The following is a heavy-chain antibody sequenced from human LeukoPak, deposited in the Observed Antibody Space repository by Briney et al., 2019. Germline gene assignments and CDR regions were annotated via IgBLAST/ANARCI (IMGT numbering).Heavy chain of an antibody. V-gene: IGHV4-38-2*02. CDR2: IYHSGST. D-gene: IGHD6-13*01. Sequence: SETLSLTCTVSGYSISSGYYWGWIRPPPGKGLEWIGSIYHSGSTYYNPSLKSRVTISVDTSKNQFSLKLSSVTAADTAVYYCARSGSIAAVVPYWGQGTLVTVSS. J-gene: IGHJ4*02. CDR3: ARSGSIAAVVPY. CDR1: GYSISSGYY.